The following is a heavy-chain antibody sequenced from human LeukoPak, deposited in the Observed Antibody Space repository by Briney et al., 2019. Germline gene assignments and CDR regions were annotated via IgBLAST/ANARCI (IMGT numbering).Heavy chain of an antibody. D-gene: IGHD6-6*01. V-gene: IGHV4-59*01. CDR3: ARDWGVSARPGYMDV. CDR1: GVSXSNYY. CDR2: IYYSGST. Sequence: XXXXSGVSXSNYYWSWIRQPPGKGLEWIGYIYYSGSTKYNPSLKSRVTISVDKPKKQFALRLSSVAAAGRAVYYCARDWGVSARPGYMDVWGKGTTVTVS. J-gene: IGHJ6*03.